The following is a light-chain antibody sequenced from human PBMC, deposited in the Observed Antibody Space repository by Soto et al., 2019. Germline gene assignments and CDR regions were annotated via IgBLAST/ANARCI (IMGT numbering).Light chain of an antibody. CDR1: QSISSW. V-gene: IGKV1-5*03. CDR3: QKYNSAPLT. CDR2: KAS. J-gene: IGKJ4*01. Sequence: DIQMTQSPSTLSASVGDRVTITCRASQSISSWLAWYQQKPGKAPKLLIYKASSLESGVPSRFSGSGSGTEFTLTISSLQPDDFATYYCQKYNSAPLTFGGGTKVEIK.